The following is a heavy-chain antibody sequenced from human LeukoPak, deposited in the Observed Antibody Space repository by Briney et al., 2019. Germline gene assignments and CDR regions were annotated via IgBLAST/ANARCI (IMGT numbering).Heavy chain of an antibody. D-gene: IGHD4/OR15-4a*01. V-gene: IGHV4-59*01. CDR3: ARLSSVLGADA. J-gene: IGHJ5*02. Sequence: SETLSLTCTVSGGSISSYYWSWIRQPPGKGLEWIGYIYYSGSTNYNPSLKSRVTISVDTSKNQFSLKLSSVTAADTAVYYCARLSSVLGADAWGQGTPVTVSS. CDR1: GGSISSYY. CDR2: IYYSGST.